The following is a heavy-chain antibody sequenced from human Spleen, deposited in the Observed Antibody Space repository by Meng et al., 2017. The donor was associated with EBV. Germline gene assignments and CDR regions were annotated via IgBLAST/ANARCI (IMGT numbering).Heavy chain of an antibody. CDR3: ARSYDYTLWLDY. Sequence: EVHLVGTWGGLGQTGGALRRSCAASGLTFNIYWMHWVRQVPGQGLVWVSRINGDGSNTNYADSVKGRFTISRDNAKNTLYLQMNSLRAEDTAVYYCARSYDYTLWLDYWGQGTLVTVSS. D-gene: IGHD4/OR15-4a*01. V-gene: IGHV3-74*01. CDR1: GLTFNIYW. CDR2: INGDGSNT. J-gene: IGHJ4*02.